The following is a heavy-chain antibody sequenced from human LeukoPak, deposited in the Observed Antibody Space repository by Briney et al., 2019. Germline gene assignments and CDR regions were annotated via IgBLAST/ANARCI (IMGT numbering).Heavy chain of an antibody. Sequence: SETPSLTCTVSSGSISSYYWSWIRQPPGKGLEWIAYIYHSGTTNYNPSLKSRVTISVDTSKNQFSLKVGSVTAADTAVYYCASIVGGNSYFDSWGQGTLVTVSS. CDR3: ASIVGGNSYFDS. V-gene: IGHV4-59*01. D-gene: IGHD4-23*01. CDR1: SGSISSYY. CDR2: IYHSGTT. J-gene: IGHJ4*02.